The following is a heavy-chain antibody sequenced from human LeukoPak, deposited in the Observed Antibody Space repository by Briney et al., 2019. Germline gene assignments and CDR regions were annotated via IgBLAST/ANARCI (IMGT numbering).Heavy chain of an antibody. Sequence: SETLSLTCAVYGGSFSGYYWSWIRQPPGKRGEWIGEINHSGSTNYNPSLKSRVTISVDTSKNQFSLKLSSVTAADTAVYYCARGGYSYGYAYWGQGTLVTVSS. CDR3: ARGGYSYGYAY. CDR2: INHSGST. CDR1: GGSFSGYY. V-gene: IGHV4-34*01. J-gene: IGHJ4*02. D-gene: IGHD5-18*01.